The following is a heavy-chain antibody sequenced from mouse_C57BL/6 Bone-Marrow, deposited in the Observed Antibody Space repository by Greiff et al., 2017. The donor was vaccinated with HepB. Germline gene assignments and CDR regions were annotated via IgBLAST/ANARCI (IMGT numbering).Heavy chain of an antibody. D-gene: IGHD1-1*01. CDR2: IDPSDSYT. J-gene: IGHJ1*03. V-gene: IGHV1-50*01. Sequence: QVQLKQPGAELVKPGASVKLSCKASGYTFTSYWMQWVKQRPGQGLEWIGEIDPSDSYTNYNQKFKGKATLTVDTSSSTAYMQLSSLTSEDSAVYYCARSPTVVARRYFDVWGTGTTVTVSS. CDR3: ARSPTVVARRYFDV. CDR1: GYTFTSYW.